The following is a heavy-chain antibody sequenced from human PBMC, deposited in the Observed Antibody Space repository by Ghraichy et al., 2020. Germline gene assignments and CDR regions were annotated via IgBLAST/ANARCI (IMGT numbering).Heavy chain of an antibody. D-gene: IGHD6-19*01. CDR1: GDSVSSNSAA. V-gene: IGHV6-1*01. CDR2: TYYRSKWYN. CDR3: AREARHIAVAGTVDAFDI. Sequence: SQTLSLTCAISGDSVSSNSAAWNWIRQSPSRGLEWLGMTYYRSKWYNDYAVSVKSRITINPDTSKNQFSLQLNSVTPEDTAVYYCAREARHIAVAGTVDAFDIWGQGTMVTVSS. J-gene: IGHJ3*02.